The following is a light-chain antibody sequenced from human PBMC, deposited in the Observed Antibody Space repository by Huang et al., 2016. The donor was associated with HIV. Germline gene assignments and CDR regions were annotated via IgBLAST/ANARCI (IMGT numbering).Light chain of an antibody. J-gene: IGKJ1*01. CDR3: QQYNNWPET. V-gene: IGKV3-15*01. CDR2: GAS. Sequence: EIVMTQSPAALSVSPGERATLSCRASQNIRSNLAWYQQKPGQAPRLLIYGASTRATDIPGRFSGSGSGTEFTLTISSLQSEDFVVYYCQQYNNWPETFGQGTKVEIK. CDR1: QNIRSN.